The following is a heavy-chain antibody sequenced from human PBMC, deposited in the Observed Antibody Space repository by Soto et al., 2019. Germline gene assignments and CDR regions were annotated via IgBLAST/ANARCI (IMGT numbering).Heavy chain of an antibody. Sequence: SVKVSCKASGGTFSSYAVSWVRQAPGQGLEWMGGIIPIFGTANYAQKFQGRVTITADESTSTAYMELSSLRSEDTAVYYCASGYYYDSSGYPDPFDYWGQGTLVTVSS. CDR2: IIPIFGTA. D-gene: IGHD3-22*01. V-gene: IGHV1-69*13. CDR1: GGTFSSYA. CDR3: ASGYYYDSSGYPDPFDY. J-gene: IGHJ4*02.